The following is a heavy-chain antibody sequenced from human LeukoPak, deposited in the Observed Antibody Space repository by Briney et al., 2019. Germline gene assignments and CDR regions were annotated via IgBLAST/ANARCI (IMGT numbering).Heavy chain of an antibody. V-gene: IGHV3-48*01. D-gene: IGHD2-2*01. CDR2: ISYTSNTI. Sequence: PGGSLRLSCAASGFTFSNYDMDWVRQAPGRGLEWVSYISYTSNTIYYADSVRGRFTISRDNAKNSLYLQMNSLRAEDTAVYYCARDCQYCSNTNCRCCWGQGTLVTVSS. J-gene: IGHJ4*02. CDR1: GFTFSNYD. CDR3: ARDCQYCSNTNCRCC.